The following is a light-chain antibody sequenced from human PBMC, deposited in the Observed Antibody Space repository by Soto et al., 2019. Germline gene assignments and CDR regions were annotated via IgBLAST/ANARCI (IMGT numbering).Light chain of an antibody. V-gene: IGLV2-14*03. CDR1: SNDVGGYNF. CDR3: NSYTSSNTPDV. CDR2: DVS. J-gene: IGLJ1*01. Sequence: QSALTQPASLSGSPGQSITISCTGTSNDVGGYNFVSWYQLHPGKAPKLMIYDVSNRPSGVSNRFSGSKSGNTASLTISGLQADDEADYYCNSYTSSNTPDVFGTGTKLTVL.